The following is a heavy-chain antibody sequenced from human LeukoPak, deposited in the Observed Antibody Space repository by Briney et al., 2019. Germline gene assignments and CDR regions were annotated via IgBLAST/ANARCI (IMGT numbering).Heavy chain of an antibody. D-gene: IGHD2-21*02. J-gene: IGHJ6*03. V-gene: IGHV1-24*01. CDR3: ATDYRCGGDCNPYYYYMDV. CDR2: FDPEDGET. Sequence: ASVKVSCKVTGYTLTELSMHWVRQAPGKGLEWMGGFDPEDGETIYAQKFQGRVTMTEDTSTDTAYMELSSLRSEDTAVYYFATDYRCGGDCNPYYYYMDVWGKGTTVTVSS. CDR1: GYTLTELS.